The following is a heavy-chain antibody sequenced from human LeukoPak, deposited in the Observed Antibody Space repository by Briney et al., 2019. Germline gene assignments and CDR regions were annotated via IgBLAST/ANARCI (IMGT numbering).Heavy chain of an antibody. CDR1: GGSFSGYY. CDR3: ARGCIAARPVWPPANTYYYMDV. D-gene: IGHD6-6*01. Sequence: SETLSLTCAVYGGSFSGYYWSWIRQPPGKGLEWIGEINHSGSTNYNPSLKSRVTISVDTSKNQFSLKLSSVTAADTAVYYCARGCIAARPVWPPANTYYYMDVWGKGTTVTVSS. V-gene: IGHV4-34*01. CDR2: INHSGST. J-gene: IGHJ6*03.